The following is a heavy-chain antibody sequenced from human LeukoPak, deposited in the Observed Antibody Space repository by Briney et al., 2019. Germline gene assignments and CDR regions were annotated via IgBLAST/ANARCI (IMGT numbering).Heavy chain of an antibody. CDR2: INPNNGGT. CDR3: ARDRVPFYSSTFKDYCLHYGLDV. D-gene: IGHD6-13*01. CDR1: GYTFTGHY. Sequence: ASVKVSCKASGYTFTGHYIHWVRQAPGQGLEWMAWINPNNGGTSYAQKFQGRVSVTRDTSISTVYMELSRLRSDDTALYYCARDRVPFYSSTFKDYCLHYGLDVWGQGTTVTVSS. V-gene: IGHV1-2*02. J-gene: IGHJ6*02.